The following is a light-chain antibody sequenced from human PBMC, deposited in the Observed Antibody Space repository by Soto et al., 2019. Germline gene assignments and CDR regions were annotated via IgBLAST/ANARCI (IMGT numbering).Light chain of an antibody. V-gene: IGKV4-1*01. CDR1: RSVLYNPSNKNH. CDR3: QQYFDVPFT. J-gene: IGKJ4*01. CDR2: WAS. Sequence: IVMTPFPASLAVSLGERATMNCKCSRSVLYNPSNKNHLAWYQQKPGQPPQLIIYWASTRESGVPDRFSGSGSGTDFTLTISSLEAEDVAFYWCQQYFDVPFTFGRGTKVEIK.